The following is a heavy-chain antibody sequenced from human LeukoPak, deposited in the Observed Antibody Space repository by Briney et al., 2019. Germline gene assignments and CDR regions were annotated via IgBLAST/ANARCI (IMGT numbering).Heavy chain of an antibody. D-gene: IGHD2/OR15-2a*01. CDR2: INPSSGDT. CDR1: GYTFTGDQ. V-gene: IGHV1-2*02. Sequence: ASVKVSCKASGYTFTGDQIYWLRQAPGQGLEWVGWINPSSGDTLYEEKFQGRVTMTRDKSISSAYMELSSLRSDDTAVCYCARKSAGFLTAWGQGTLVTVSS. CDR3: ARKSAGFLTA. J-gene: IGHJ5*02.